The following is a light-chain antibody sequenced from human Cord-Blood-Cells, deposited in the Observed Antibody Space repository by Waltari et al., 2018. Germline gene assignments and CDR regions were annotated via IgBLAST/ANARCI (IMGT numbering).Light chain of an antibody. J-gene: IGLJ2*01. V-gene: IGLV2-23*02. Sequence: QSALTQPASVSGSPGQSITIPCPGTSSDVGSYNLVSWYQQHPGKAPKRMFYEVSKRTSGVSNRFSGSKSGNTASLTIAGLQAEDEADYYCCSYAGSSTFVVFGGGTKLTVL. CDR2: EVS. CDR3: CSYAGSSTFVV. CDR1: SSDVGSYNL.